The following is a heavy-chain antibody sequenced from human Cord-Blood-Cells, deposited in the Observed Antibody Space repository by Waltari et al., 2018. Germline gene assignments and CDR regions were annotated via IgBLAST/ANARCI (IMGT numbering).Heavy chain of an antibody. CDR1: GYTFTGYY. J-gene: IGHJ6*02. CDR2: INPNSGGT. Sequence: QVQLVQSGAEVKKPGASVKVSCKASGYTFTGYYLPWLHQAPGPGLAGRGWINPNSGGTNYAQKFQGRVTMTRDTSISTAYMELSRLRSDDTAVYYCARDSEIIGYSSSPPHYYYGMDVWGQGTTVTVSS. D-gene: IGHD6-6*01. V-gene: IGHV1-2*02. CDR3: ARDSEIIGYSSSPPHYYYGMDV.